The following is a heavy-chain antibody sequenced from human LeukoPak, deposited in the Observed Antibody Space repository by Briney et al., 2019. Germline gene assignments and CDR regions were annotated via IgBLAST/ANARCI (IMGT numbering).Heavy chain of an antibody. CDR3: ARDIPYSGSYPAAFDI. J-gene: IGHJ3*02. V-gene: IGHV1-69*05. Sequence: SVKVSCKASGGTFSSYAISWVRQAPGQGLEWVRRIIPIFGTANYAQKFQGRVTITTDESTSTAYMELSSLRSEDTAVYYCARDIPYSGSYPAAFDIWGQGTKVTVSS. D-gene: IGHD1-26*01. CDR2: IIPIFGTA. CDR1: GGTFSSYA.